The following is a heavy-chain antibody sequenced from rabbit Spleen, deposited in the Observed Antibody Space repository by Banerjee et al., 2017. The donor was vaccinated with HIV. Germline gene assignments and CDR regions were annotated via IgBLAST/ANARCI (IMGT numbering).Heavy chain of an antibody. CDR3: VRWSSDWGAFNL. J-gene: IGHJ4*01. CDR2: IDPVFGIS. D-gene: IGHD4-1*01. V-gene: IGHV1S47*01. CDR1: GFDLSTYG. Sequence: QEQLVESGGGLVQPGGSLKLSCKASGFDLSTYGVSWVRQAPGKGLEWIGYIDPVFGISYYANWVNGRFTISSHNAQNTLFLQLNSLTAADTATYFCVRWSSDWGAFNLWGQGTLVTVS.